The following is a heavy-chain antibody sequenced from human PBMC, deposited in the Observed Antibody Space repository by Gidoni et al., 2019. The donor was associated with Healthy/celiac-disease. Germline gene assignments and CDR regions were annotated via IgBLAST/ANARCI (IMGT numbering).Heavy chain of an antibody. CDR3: ARGGYNWNYRGVDY. J-gene: IGHJ4*02. Sequence: EVQLVESGGGLVQPGGSLRLSCAASGFTFSSYWMHWVRQAPGKWLVWVSRINSDGSSTSYADSVKGRFTISRDNAKNTLYLQMNSLRAEDTAVYYCARGGYNWNYRGVDYWGQGTLVTVSS. CDR1: GFTFSSYW. CDR2: INSDGSST. V-gene: IGHV3-74*01. D-gene: IGHD1-7*01.